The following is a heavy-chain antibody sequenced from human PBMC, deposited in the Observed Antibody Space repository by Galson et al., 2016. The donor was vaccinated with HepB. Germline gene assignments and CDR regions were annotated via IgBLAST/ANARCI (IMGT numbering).Heavy chain of an antibody. CDR1: GFTFSSYA. CDR3: AKTRRYDYGDYRIDY. J-gene: IGHJ4*02. D-gene: IGHD4-17*01. V-gene: IGHV3-23*01. CDR2: ISYDGGST. Sequence: SLRLSCAASGFTFSSYAMSWVRQAPGKGLEWVSSISYDGGSTYYADSVKGRFTISRDNSKKTLYLQMNSLRAEDTAVYYCAKTRRYDYGDYRIDYWGQGTLVTVSS.